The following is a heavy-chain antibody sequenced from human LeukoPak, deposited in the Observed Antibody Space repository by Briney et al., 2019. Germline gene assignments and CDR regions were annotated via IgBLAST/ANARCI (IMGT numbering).Heavy chain of an antibody. CDR2: ISAYNGNT. Sequence: ASVKVSCKASGYTFTSYGISWVRQAPGQGLEWMGWISAYNGNTSYAQKLQGRVTMTTDTSTSTAYMELRSLRSDDTAVYYCAREGAAAGKRNWFDPWGQGTLVTVSS. D-gene: IGHD6-13*01. V-gene: IGHV1-18*01. CDR1: GYTFTSYG. CDR3: AREGAAAGKRNWFDP. J-gene: IGHJ5*02.